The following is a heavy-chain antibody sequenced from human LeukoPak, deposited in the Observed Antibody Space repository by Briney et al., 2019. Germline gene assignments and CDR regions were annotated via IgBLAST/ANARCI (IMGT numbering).Heavy chain of an antibody. D-gene: IGHD5-24*01. CDR1: GFTFDDYA. Sequence: PGGSLRLSCAASGFTFDDYAMHWVRQAPGKGLEWVSGISWNSGSIGYADSVTGRFTISRDNAKNSLYLQMNSLRAEDMALYYCAKGQYEEMATTFDYWGQGTLVTVSS. J-gene: IGHJ4*02. V-gene: IGHV3-9*03. CDR2: ISWNSGSI. CDR3: AKGQYEEMATTFDY.